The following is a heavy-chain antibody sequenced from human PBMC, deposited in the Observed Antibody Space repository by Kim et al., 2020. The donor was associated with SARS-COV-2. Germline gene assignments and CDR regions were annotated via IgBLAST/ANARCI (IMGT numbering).Heavy chain of an antibody. CDR1: GFTFSSYA. CDR2: ISGSGGST. D-gene: IGHD6-19*01. CDR3: AKDLDIGSSGWEVIGY. Sequence: GGSLRLSCAASGFTFSSYAMSWVRQAPGKGLEWVSAISGSGGSTYYADSVKGRFTISRDNSKNTLYLQMNSLRAEDTAVYYCAKDLDIGSSGWEVIGYWGQGTLVTVSS. J-gene: IGHJ4*02. V-gene: IGHV3-23*01.